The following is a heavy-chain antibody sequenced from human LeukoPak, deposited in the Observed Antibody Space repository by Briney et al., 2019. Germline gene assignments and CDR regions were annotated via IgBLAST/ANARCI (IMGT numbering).Heavy chain of an antibody. J-gene: IGHJ5*02. CDR1: GGSFSGYY. D-gene: IGHD3-22*01. Sequence: ETLSLTCAVYGGSFSGYYWSWIRQPPGKGLEWIGEINHSGSTNYNPSLKSRVTISVDTSKNQFSLKLSSVTAADTAVYYCARTITYYYDSSGYYGWFDPWGQGTLVTVSS. V-gene: IGHV4-34*01. CDR3: ARTITYYYDSSGYYGWFDP. CDR2: INHSGST.